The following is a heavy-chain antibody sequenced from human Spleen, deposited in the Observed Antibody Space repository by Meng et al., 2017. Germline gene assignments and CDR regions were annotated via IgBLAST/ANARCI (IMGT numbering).Heavy chain of an antibody. Sequence: SETLSLTCTVSGGSISSSSYYWGWIRQPPGKGLEWIGSIYYSGSTYYNPSLKSRVTISVDTSKNQFSLKLSSVTAADTAVYYCARWGGPQYCSGGSCYSFFRQNYYYYGMDVWGQGTTVTVSS. V-gene: IGHV4-39*07. CDR1: GGSISSSSYY. J-gene: IGHJ6*02. CDR3: ARWGGPQYCSGGSCYSFFRQNYYYYGMDV. D-gene: IGHD2-15*01. CDR2: IYYSGST.